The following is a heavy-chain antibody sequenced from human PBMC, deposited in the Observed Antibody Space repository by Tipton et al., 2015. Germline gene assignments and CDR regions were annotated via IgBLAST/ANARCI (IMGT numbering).Heavy chain of an antibody. CDR3: ARDGYNSTSFDY. D-gene: IGHD5-24*01. V-gene: IGHV4-31*02. Sequence: LRLSCTVSGGAITSDGFYWSWIRQHPGKGLEWIGYIFYTGSTYYNPSLKSRATLSVDTSKNQFSLKLSSVTAADTAVYYCARDGYNSTSFDYWGQGPLVPVSS. J-gene: IGHJ4*02. CDR2: IFYTGST. CDR1: GGAITSDGFY.